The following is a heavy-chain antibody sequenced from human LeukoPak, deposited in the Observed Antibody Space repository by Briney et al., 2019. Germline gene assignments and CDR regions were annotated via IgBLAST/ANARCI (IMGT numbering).Heavy chain of an antibody. CDR1: GFIVSSNC. CDR3: AKSGYNYDSDAYAFIDY. CDR2: IYSGGST. Sequence: GGSLRLSCAASGFIVSSNCMSWVRQAPGKGLEWVSVIYSGGSTYYTDSVKSRFTISRDNSKNTVYLQMSSLRAEDTAVYYCAKSGYNYDSDAYAFIDYWGQGTLVTVSS. D-gene: IGHD3-22*01. V-gene: IGHV3-53*01. J-gene: IGHJ4*02.